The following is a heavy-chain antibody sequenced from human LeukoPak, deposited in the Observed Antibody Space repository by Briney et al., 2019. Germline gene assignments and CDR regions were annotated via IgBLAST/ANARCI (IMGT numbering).Heavy chain of an antibody. J-gene: IGHJ6*02. Sequence: GGSLRLSCVTSGFTFRNHGMNWVRQAPGKGLEWVAGIWYDGSNQDYVDSVKGRFTISRDNSKSTLYLEMNSLTVEDTAVYYCARDRVLLWFGEATYYYYGMDVWGQGTTVTVSS. CDR2: IWYDGSNQ. CDR1: GFTFRNHG. D-gene: IGHD3-10*01. V-gene: IGHV3-33*01. CDR3: ARDRVLLWFGEATYYYYGMDV.